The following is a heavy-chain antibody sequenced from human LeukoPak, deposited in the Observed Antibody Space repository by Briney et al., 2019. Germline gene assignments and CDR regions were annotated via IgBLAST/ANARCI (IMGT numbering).Heavy chain of an antibody. CDR2: ITGGSGTI. D-gene: IGHD3-22*01. CDR1: GFTFTSYT. CDR3: ARAYYDISGYYSFDY. J-gene: IGHJ4*02. Sequence: GGTLRLSSAASGFTFTSYTMNWVRQAPGKGLDRVSFITGGSGTIYYADSVKGRFTISRDNAKNSLYLQMNSLRDEDTALYYCARAYYDISGYYSFDYWGQGTLVTVSS. V-gene: IGHV3-48*02.